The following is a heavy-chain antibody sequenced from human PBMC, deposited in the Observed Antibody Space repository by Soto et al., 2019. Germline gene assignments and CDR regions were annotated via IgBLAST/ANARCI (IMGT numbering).Heavy chain of an antibody. CDR3: ADRGWGYYYCGMDL. J-gene: IGHJ6*02. Sequence: QVQLVQSGAEVKKPGASVKVSCKASGYTFTSYGISWVRQAPGQGLEWMGWISAYNGNTNYAQKLQGRVTLTTDTSASTAYVELRSLRSDDPAVEYCADRGWGYYYCGMDLWGQGTTVTVSS. D-gene: IGHD3-16*01. CDR2: ISAYNGNT. V-gene: IGHV1-18*01. CDR1: GYTFTSYG.